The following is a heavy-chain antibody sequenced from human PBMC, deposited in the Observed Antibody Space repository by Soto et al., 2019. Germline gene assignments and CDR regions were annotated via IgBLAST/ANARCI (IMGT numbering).Heavy chain of an antibody. J-gene: IGHJ5*02. D-gene: IGHD3-10*01. CDR2: ISYTGNS. V-gene: IGHV4-31*03. Sequence: QVQLQESGPGLVKPSQTLSLTCTVSGGSISSVNSYWSWVRQHPVRGLEWIGYISYTGNSYYSPSLKSRLTISADTSKNQFSLRLNSVTAADTAVYYCVGGRGNLNSWFDPWGQGTLVTVSS. CDR3: VGGRGNLNSWFDP. CDR1: GGSISSVNSY.